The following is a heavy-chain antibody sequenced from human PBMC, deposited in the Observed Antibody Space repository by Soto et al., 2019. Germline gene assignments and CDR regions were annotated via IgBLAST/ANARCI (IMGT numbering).Heavy chain of an antibody. D-gene: IGHD5-18*01. V-gene: IGHV3-30-3*01. CDR2: ISYDGSNK. CDR1: GFTFSSYA. J-gene: IGHJ6*02. Sequence: PEGSLRLSCAASGFTFSSYAMHWVRQAPGKGLEWVAVISYDGSNKYYADSVKGRFTISRDNSKNTLYLQMNSLRAEDTAVYYCAREGADTAMAKLDSYYYYGMDVWGQGTTVTVSS. CDR3: AREGADTAMAKLDSYYYYGMDV.